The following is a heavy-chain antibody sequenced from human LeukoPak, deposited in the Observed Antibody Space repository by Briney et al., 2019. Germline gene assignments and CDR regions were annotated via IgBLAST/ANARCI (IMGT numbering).Heavy chain of an antibody. CDR1: GGSINSVGNY. CDR2: IYYSGNT. CDR3: ARVDTMARGVINWFDP. J-gene: IGHJ5*02. V-gene: IGHV4-31*03. D-gene: IGHD3-10*01. Sequence: PSETLSLTCTVSGGSINSVGNYWSWVRQYPGKGLEWIGNIYYSGNTYYNPSLNSRLTISVDTSKNQFSLRLDSVTAADTAVYYCARVDTMARGVINWFDPWGQGTLVIVSS.